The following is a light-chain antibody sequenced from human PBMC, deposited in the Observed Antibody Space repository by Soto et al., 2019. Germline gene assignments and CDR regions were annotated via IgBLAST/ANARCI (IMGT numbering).Light chain of an antibody. CDR2: AAS. J-gene: IGKJ4*01. V-gene: IGKV1-9*01. CDR3: QQFNSFPLT. CDR1: QGISTL. Sequence: DIQMTQSPSTLSASVGDRVTITCRASQGISTLLAWYQQQPGKAPKLLIYAASTLHSGVPSRFSGSGSGTDFTLTISSLQPEDFATFYCQQFNSFPLTFGGGTKVDIK.